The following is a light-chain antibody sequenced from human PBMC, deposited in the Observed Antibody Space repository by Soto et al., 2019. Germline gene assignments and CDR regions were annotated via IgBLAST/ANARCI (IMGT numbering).Light chain of an antibody. Sequence: DIQMTQSPSSVSASVGDRVTITCRASQPITNWLAWYQQKPGKAPKLLIYYASSLQTGVPPRFSGSGSGTHFTLTISSLQTEDFATYYCQQSSSTPHTFGQGTIVEIK. CDR2: YAS. CDR3: QQSSSTPHT. CDR1: QPITNW. J-gene: IGKJ2*01. V-gene: IGKV1-12*01.